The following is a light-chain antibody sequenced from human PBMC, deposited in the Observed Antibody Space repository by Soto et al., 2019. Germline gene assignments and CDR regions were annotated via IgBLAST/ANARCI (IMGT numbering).Light chain of an antibody. CDR2: DTS. V-gene: IGLV7-46*01. CDR1: TGAVTSGHY. J-gene: IGLJ3*02. Sequence: QAVVTQEPSLTVSPGGTVTLTCVSSTGAVTSGHYPYWFQQKRGQAPRTLIYDTSNKHSWTPARFSGSLLGGKAALTLSGAQPEDEAEYYCLLSYSAARNWVFGGGTKLTV. CDR3: LLSYSAARNWV.